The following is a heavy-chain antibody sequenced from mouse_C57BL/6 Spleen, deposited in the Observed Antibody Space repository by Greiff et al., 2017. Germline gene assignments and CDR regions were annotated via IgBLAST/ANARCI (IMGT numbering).Heavy chain of an antibody. CDR2: IYPGDGDT. CDR1: GYAFSSYW. V-gene: IGHV1-80*01. CDR3: ARHRDYDGGYWYFDV. J-gene: IGHJ1*03. Sequence: QVQLKQSGAELVKPGASVKISCKASGYAFSSYWMNWVKQRPGKGLEWIGQIYPGDGDTNYNGKFKGKATLTADKSSSTAYMQLSSLTSEDSAVYFCARHRDYDGGYWYFDVWGTGTTVTVSS. D-gene: IGHD2-4*01.